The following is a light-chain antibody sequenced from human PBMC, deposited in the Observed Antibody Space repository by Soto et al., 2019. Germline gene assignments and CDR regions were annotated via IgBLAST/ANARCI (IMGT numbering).Light chain of an antibody. CDR1: QSVSSW. CDR3: QQYNTYPWT. Sequence: DMQMTQSPSTLSASVGDRVTITCRASQSVSSWLAWYQQKPGKAPKLLIYKASSLESGVPSWFSGSGSGTEFTLTISSLQPDDFATYYCQQYNTYPWTFGQGTKVEIK. V-gene: IGKV1-5*03. J-gene: IGKJ1*01. CDR2: KAS.